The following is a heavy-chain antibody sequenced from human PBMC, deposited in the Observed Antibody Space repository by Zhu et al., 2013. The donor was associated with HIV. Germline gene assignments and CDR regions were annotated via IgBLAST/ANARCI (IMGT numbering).Heavy chain of an antibody. V-gene: IGHV1-2*02. Sequence: QVHLVQSGAEVKKPGASVKVSCKASGYTFTGYYMHWVRQAPGQGLEWMGWINPNSGDTNYAQKFQGRVTMTRDTSISTAYMELSRLRSDDTAVYYCTRTYYYDSSGYPFDYWGQGTLVTVSS. CDR1: GYTFTGYY. CDR2: INPNSGDT. D-gene: IGHD3-22*01. J-gene: IGHJ4*02. CDR3: TRTYYYDSSGYPFDY.